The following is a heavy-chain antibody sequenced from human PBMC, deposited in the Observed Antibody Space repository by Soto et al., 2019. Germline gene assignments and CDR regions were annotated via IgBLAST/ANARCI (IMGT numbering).Heavy chain of an antibody. J-gene: IGHJ6*02. D-gene: IGHD2-8*02. CDR1: GFTVSCHY. Sequence: EVQLVESGGGLVQPGGSLRLSCAASGFTVSCHYMNWVRQAPGKGLEWVSVIYSGGTTYYSDSVRGRFTISRESSTNTLYLQVHELRREDTAVYHCASASRELVSSWGYVMAVWGQGTTVTVSS. CDR2: IYSGGTT. V-gene: IGHV3-66*01. CDR3: ASASRELVSSWGYVMAV.